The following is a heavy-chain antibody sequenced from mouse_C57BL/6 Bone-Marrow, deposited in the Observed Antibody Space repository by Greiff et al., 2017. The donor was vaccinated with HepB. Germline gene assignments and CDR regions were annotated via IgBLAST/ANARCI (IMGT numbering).Heavy chain of an antibody. CDR2: IYPGNSDT. CDR3: TNYYGSSYGY. D-gene: IGHD1-1*01. J-gene: IGHJ2*01. V-gene: IGHV1-5*01. Sequence: VQLQQSGTVLARPGASVKMSCKTSGYKFTSYWMPWVKQRPGQGLEWIGAIYPGNSDTSYNQKFKGKAKLTAVTSASTAYMELSSLTNEDSAVYYCTNYYGSSYGYWGQGTTLTVSS. CDR1: GYKFTSYW.